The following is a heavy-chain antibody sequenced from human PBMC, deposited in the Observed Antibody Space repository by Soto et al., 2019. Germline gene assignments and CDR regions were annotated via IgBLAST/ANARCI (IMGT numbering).Heavy chain of an antibody. V-gene: IGHV1-8*01. CDR3: ARGEPIAAPYYFDY. Sequence: ASVKVSCKASGYTFTSYDINWVRQATGQGLEWMGWMNPNSGNTGYAQKFQGRVTMTRNTSISTAYMELSGLRSEDTAVYYCARGEPIAAPYYFDYRAQRTLVTVSS. J-gene: IGHJ4*02. D-gene: IGHD6-6*01. CDR2: MNPNSGNT. CDR1: GYTFTSYD.